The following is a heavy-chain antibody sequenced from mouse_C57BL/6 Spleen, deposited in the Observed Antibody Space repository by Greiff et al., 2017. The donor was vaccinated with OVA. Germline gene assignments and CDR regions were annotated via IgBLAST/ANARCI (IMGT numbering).Heavy chain of an antibody. D-gene: IGHD1-1*01. CDR3: ARWEDYYGSRGYFDV. CDR2: IYPGDGDT. J-gene: IGHJ1*03. CDR1: GYAFSSSW. Sequence: LVESGPELVKPGASVKISCKASGYAFSSSWMNWVKQRPGKGLEWIGRIYPGDGDTNYSGKFKGKATLTADKSSSTAYMQLSSLTSEDSAVYFCARWEDYYGSRGYFDVWGTGTTVTVSS. V-gene: IGHV1-82*01.